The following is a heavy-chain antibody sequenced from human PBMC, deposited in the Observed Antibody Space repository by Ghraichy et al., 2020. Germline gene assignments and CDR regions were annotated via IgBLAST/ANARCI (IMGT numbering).Heavy chain of an antibody. V-gene: IGHV3-21*01. CDR2: ISSSSYI. Sequence: LTLTCAASGFTFSSYSMNWVRQAPGKGLEWVSSISSSSYIYYADSVKGRFTISRDNAKNSLYLQMNSLRAEDTAVYYCARGITGTTSDYWGQGTLVTVSS. CDR3: ARGITGTTSDY. D-gene: IGHD1-7*01. J-gene: IGHJ4*02. CDR1: GFTFSSYS.